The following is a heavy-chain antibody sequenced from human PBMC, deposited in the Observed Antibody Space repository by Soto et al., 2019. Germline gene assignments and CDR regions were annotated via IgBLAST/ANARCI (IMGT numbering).Heavy chain of an antibody. V-gene: IGHV3-30-3*01. CDR1: GFTFSSYA. CDR2: ISYDGSNK. CDR3: ARGSSGSYFLYYFDY. Sequence: GGSLRLSCAASGFTFSSYAMHWVRQAPGKGLEWVAVISYDGSNKYYADSVKGRFTISRDNSKNTLYLQMNSLRAEDTAVYYCARGSSGSYFLYYFDYWGQGTLVTVSS. J-gene: IGHJ4*02. D-gene: IGHD1-26*01.